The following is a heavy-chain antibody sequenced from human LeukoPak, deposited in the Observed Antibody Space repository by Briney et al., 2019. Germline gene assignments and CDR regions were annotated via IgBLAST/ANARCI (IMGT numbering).Heavy chain of an antibody. CDR2: TYYRSKWYT. J-gene: IGHJ6*03. D-gene: IGHD6-19*01. Sequence: SQTLSLTCAISGDSVSSNRAGWNWIRQSPARGLEWLGRTYYRSKWYTDYAPSVRDRITINPDTSKNQFSLQLNSVTPEDTAVYYCAKDRVAVAGHPYYMDVWGKGTTVTISS. V-gene: IGHV6-1*01. CDR3: AKDRVAVAGHPYYMDV. CDR1: GDSVSSNRAG.